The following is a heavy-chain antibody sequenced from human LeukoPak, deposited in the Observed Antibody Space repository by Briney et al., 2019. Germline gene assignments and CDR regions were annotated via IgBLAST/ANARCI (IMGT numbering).Heavy chain of an antibody. J-gene: IGHJ4*02. V-gene: IGHV3-7*01. CDR1: GFTFTSYW. CDR3: AGERVTTTSFDY. Sequence: GGSLRLSCAASGFTFTSYWMTWVRQAPGKGLEWLANIKHDGSEKYYVDSVKGRFTISRDNAKNSLYLQMNSLRAEDTAVYYCAGERVTTTSFDYWGQGVLVTVSS. D-gene: IGHD2/OR15-2a*01. CDR2: IKHDGSEK.